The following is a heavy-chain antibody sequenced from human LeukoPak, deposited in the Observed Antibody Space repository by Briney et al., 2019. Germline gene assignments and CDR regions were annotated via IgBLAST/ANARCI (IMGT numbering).Heavy chain of an antibody. J-gene: IGHJ4*02. CDR3: ARRLGY. CDR1: GFTFSSYA. Sequence: PGGSLRLSCAASGFTFSSYAMHWVRQAPGKGLEWVSYIDGTRTNIHYAESVRGRFTISRDNAKNTLFLQMNSLRAEDTAVYYCARRLGYWGQGTLVTVSS. V-gene: IGHV3-48*01. CDR2: IDGTRTNI.